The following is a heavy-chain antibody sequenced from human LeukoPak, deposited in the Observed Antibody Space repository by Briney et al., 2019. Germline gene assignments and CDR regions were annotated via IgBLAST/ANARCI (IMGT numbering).Heavy chain of an antibody. CDR2: IFYSGTT. V-gene: IGHV4-39*07. CDR3: ARDSGRYYYDSSGYYAGGAFDI. CDR1: RGAISSSNYY. Sequence: SETLSLTCSVSRGAISSSNYYWGWIRQPPGKGLEWIGNIFYSGTTYYNPSLPSLKSRVTILVDTPKNQFSLKLSSVTAADTAVYCCARDSGRYYYDSSGYYAGGAFDIWGQGTMVTVSS. J-gene: IGHJ3*02. D-gene: IGHD3-22*01.